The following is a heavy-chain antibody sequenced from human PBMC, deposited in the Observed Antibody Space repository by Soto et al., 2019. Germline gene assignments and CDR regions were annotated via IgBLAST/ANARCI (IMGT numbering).Heavy chain of an antibody. D-gene: IGHD3-10*01. CDR1: GFTFSSYG. J-gene: IGHJ4*02. V-gene: IGHV3-33*01. CDR3: ARDYDYYYGSGSSFDY. CDR2: IWYDGSNK. Sequence: GGSLRLSCAASGFTFSSYGMHWVRQAPCKGLEWVAVIWYDGSNKYYADSVKGRFTISRDNSKNTLYLQMNSLRAEDTAVYYCARDYDYYYGSGSSFDYWGQGTLVTVSS.